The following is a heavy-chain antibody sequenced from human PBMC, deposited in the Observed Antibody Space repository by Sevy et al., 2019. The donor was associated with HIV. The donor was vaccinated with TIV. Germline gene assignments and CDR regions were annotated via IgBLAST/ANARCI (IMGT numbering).Heavy chain of an antibody. Sequence: GGSLRLSCEGSGFSFGTYSMHWVRQAPGKGLEWVGVIWYDGSKQSYAYSVKGRFTISRDNANNSLFLQMNSLRAEDTAVYYCARPYRTDPFYYSGSSGYYYPSYFDNWGQGTLVTVSS. J-gene: IGHJ4*02. D-gene: IGHD3-22*01. CDR1: GFSFGTYS. CDR3: ARPYRTDPFYYSGSSGYYYPSYFDN. V-gene: IGHV3-33*08. CDR2: IWYDGSKQ.